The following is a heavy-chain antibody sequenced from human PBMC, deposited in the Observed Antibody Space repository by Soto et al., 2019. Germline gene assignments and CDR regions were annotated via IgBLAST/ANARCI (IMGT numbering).Heavy chain of an antibody. D-gene: IGHD2-15*01. CDR2: ISWNSGSI. Sequence: EVQLVESGGGLVQPGRSLRLSCAASGFTFDDYAMHWVRQAPGKGLEWVSGISWNSGSIGYADSVKGRFTISRDNAKNSLYLQMNSLRAEDTALYYCAKGPLAESSVAATPYYFDYWGQGTLVTVSS. CDR3: AKGPLAESSVAATPYYFDY. V-gene: IGHV3-9*01. CDR1: GFTFDDYA. J-gene: IGHJ4*02.